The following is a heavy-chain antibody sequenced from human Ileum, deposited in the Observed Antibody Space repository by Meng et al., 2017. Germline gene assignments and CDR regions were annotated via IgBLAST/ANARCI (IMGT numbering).Heavy chain of an antibody. J-gene: IGHJ4*02. D-gene: IGHD7-27*01. CDR1: GGSVSTSDYQ. V-gene: IGHV4-61*08. CDR3: ARDHWGSLDY. CDR2: AGT. Sequence: QVQLQGSGPGLVRPSETLSLICTVSGGSVSTSDYQWGWIRQPPGKGLEWIGYAGTNYNPSLKSRVTISVDTSKRQFSLKLTSVTAADTAVYYCARDHWGSLDYWGQGILVTVSS.